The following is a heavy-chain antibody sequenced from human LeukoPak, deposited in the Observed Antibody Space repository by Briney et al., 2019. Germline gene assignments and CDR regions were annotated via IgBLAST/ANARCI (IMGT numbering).Heavy chain of an antibody. CDR2: IYYSGST. Sequence: SETPSLTCTVSGGSISSYYWSWIRQPPGKGLEWIGYIYYSGSTNYNPSLKSRVTISVDTSKNQFSLKLSSVTAADTAVYYCARERDNYVGLDYWGQGTLVTVSS. J-gene: IGHJ4*02. CDR1: GGSISSYY. V-gene: IGHV4-59*12. CDR3: ARERDNYVGLDY. D-gene: IGHD4-11*01.